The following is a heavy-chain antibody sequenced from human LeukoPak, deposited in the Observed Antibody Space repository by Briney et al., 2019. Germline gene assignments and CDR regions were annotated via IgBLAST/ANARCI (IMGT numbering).Heavy chain of an antibody. CDR2: INHSGST. CDR3: ARGDRGYSYGY. D-gene: IGHD5-18*01. Sequence: SETLSLTCAVYGGSFSGYYWSWIRQPPGKGLEWIGEINHSGSTNYNPSLKSRVTISVDTSKNQFSLKLSSVTAADTAVYYCARGDRGYSYGYWGQGTLVTVS. V-gene: IGHV4-34*01. CDR1: GGSFSGYY. J-gene: IGHJ4*02.